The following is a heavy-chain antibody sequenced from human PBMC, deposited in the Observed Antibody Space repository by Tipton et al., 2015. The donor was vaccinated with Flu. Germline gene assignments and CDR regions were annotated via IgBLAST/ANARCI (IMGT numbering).Heavy chain of an antibody. D-gene: IGHD3-10*01. V-gene: IGHV5-51*01. CDR1: GYNFATDW. Sequence: VQLVQSGAEVKKAGESLKISCQGLGYNFATDWIAWVRQMPGKELEWMGTIYPGDFDTRYSPSFQGLVTISVDKSISTAYLQWSSLKASDSGMYYCARGVDIAKAIGSGSFDYWGQGTLVIVSS. J-gene: IGHJ4*02. CDR3: ARGVDIAKAIGSGSFDY. CDR2: IYPGDFDT.